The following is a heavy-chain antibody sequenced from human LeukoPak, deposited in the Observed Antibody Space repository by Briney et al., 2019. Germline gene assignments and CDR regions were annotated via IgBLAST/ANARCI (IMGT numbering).Heavy chain of an antibody. CDR3: ARDVTYYDFWSGYYDTLGYFDY. J-gene: IGHJ4*02. V-gene: IGHV3-21*01. D-gene: IGHD3-3*01. CDR2: ISSSSSYI. CDR1: GFTFSSYS. Sequence: GGSLRLSCAASGFTFSSYSMTWVRQAPGKGLEWVSSISSSSSYIYYADSVKGRFTISRDNAKNSLYLQMNSLRAEDTAVYYCARDVTYYDFWSGYYDTLGYFDYWGQGTLVTVSS.